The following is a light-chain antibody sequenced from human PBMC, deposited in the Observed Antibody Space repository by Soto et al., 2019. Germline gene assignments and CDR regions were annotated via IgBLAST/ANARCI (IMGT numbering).Light chain of an antibody. J-gene: IGKJ5*01. CDR2: GAS. Sequence: EIVLAQSPATLSLSPGERATLSCRASQSVSISLAWYQQKPGQAPRLLIYGASNRATGVPARFSGSGSGTDFTLTVSSLEPEDFALYYCQQRSNWPPEITFGQGTRLEIK. V-gene: IGKV3-11*01. CDR3: QQRSNWPPEIT. CDR1: QSVSIS.